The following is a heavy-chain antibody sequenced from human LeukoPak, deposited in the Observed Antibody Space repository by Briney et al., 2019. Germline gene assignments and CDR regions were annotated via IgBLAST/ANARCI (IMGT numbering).Heavy chain of an antibody. J-gene: IGHJ4*02. CDR1: GFIVSHNY. CDR3: AKDPFPGRLGAFDS. V-gene: IGHV3-53*01. CDR2: IYIDGTT. Sequence: GGSLRLSCAASGFIVSHNYMTWVRQAPGKGLEWISVIYIDGTTYYADSVKGRFTISRDQANNTLYLQMNTLRDEDTAVYYCAKDPFPGRLGAFDSWGQGTLVTVSS. D-gene: IGHD1-26*01.